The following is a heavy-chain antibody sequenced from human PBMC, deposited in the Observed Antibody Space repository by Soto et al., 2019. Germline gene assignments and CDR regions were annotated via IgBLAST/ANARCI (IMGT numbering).Heavy chain of an antibody. CDR3: ARANHYDYGVRYFDL. CDR1: GGSISSGDYY. Sequence: QVQLQESGPGLVKPSQTLSLTCTVSGGSISSGDYYWSWIRQPPGKGLEWIGYIYYSGSTYYNPSLKSRVTISVDTSKNQFSLKLSSLTAADTAVYYCARANHYDYGVRYFDLWGRGTLVTVSS. J-gene: IGHJ2*01. CDR2: IYYSGST. V-gene: IGHV4-30-4*01. D-gene: IGHD4-17*01.